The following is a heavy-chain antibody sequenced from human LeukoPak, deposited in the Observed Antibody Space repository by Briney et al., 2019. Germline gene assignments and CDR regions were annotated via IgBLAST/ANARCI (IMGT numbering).Heavy chain of an antibody. V-gene: IGHV1-2*02. CDR2: INPNSGGT. CDR1: GYIFTGYY. CDR3: AREPVLRYFDWFPYYGMDV. Sequence: ASVKVSCKASGYIFTGYYMHWVRQAPGQGLEWMGWINPNSGGTNYAQKFQGRVTMTRDTSISTAYMELSRLRSDDTAVYYCAREPVLRYFDWFPYYGMDVWGQGTTVTVSS. J-gene: IGHJ6*02. D-gene: IGHD3-9*01.